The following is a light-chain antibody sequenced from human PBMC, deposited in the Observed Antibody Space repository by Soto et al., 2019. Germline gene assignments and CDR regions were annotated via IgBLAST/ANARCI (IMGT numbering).Light chain of an antibody. CDR2: DAS. CDR1: QSISNY. CDR3: QQRESWPT. J-gene: IGKJ1*01. Sequence: EIVLTQSPAALSLSPGERATLSCRASQSISNYLAWYQQKPGQPPRLLIYDASYRATGIPARFNGRGSGTDFTLTISAVEPEDCAVYYWQQRESWPTFGQGTKVEVK. V-gene: IGKV3-11*01.